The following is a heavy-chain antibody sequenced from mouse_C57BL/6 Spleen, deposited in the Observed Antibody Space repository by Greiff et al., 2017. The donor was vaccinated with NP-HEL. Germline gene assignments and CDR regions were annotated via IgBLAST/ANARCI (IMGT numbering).Heavy chain of an antibody. J-gene: IGHJ3*01. Sequence: VQLQQSGAELARPGASVKLSCKASGYTFTSYGISWVKQRTGQGLEWIGEIYPRSGNTYYNEKFKGKATLTADKSSSTAYMELRSLTSEDSAVYFCARSDYYGSSKGAWFAYWGQGTLVTVSA. D-gene: IGHD1-1*01. CDR1: GYTFTSYG. V-gene: IGHV1-81*01. CDR3: ARSDYYGSSKGAWFAY. CDR2: IYPRSGNT.